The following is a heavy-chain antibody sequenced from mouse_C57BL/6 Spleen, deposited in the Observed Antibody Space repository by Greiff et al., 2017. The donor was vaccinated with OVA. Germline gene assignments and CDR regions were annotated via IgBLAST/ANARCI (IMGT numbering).Heavy chain of an antibody. V-gene: IGHV1-54*01. CDR1: GYAFTNYL. CDR2: INPGSGGT. J-gene: IGHJ3*01. D-gene: IGHD2-3*01. Sequence: VQLQQSGAELVRPGTSVKVSCKASGYAFTNYLIEWVKQRPGQGLEWIGVINPGSGGTNYNEKFKGKATLTADKSSSTAYMQLSSLTSEDSAVYFCARKIPYDGYYGGFAYWGQGTLVTVSA. CDR3: ARKIPYDGYYGGFAY.